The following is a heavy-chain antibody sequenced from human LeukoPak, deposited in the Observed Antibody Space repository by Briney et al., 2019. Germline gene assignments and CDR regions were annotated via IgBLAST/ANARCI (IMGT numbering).Heavy chain of an antibody. CDR1: GGSINNYY. D-gene: IGHD2-2*01. V-gene: IGHV4-59*12. CDR2: IYYSGSTH. CDR3: ARGPGPAATFYFYYYYMDV. Sequence: SETLSLTCTVSGGSINNYYWSWIRQPAGKGLEWIGYIYYSGSTHYYNSSLKSRVTISVDTSKNQFSLKLSSVTAADTAVYFCARGPGPAATFYFYYYYMDVWGKGTTVTVSS. J-gene: IGHJ6*03.